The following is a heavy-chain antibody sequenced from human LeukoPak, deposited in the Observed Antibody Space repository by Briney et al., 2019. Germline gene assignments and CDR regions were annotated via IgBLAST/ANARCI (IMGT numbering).Heavy chain of an antibody. CDR1: GFTFSDYY. Sequence: GGSLRLSCAASGFTFSDYYMSWIRQAPGKGLEGVSYISSSGSTIYYADSVKGRFTISRDNAKNSLYLQMNSLRAEDTAVYYCARERTDILTGYYIDYWGQGTLVTVSS. J-gene: IGHJ4*02. V-gene: IGHV3-11*01. D-gene: IGHD3-9*01. CDR3: ARERTDILTGYYIDY. CDR2: ISSSGSTI.